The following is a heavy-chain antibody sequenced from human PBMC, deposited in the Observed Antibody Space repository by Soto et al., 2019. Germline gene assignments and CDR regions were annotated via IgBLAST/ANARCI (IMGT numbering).Heavy chain of an antibody. D-gene: IGHD2-21*02. Sequence: GGSLRLSCAASGLSFSTYWMHWVRQAPGKGLVWVSRINGDGSMTGYADPVKGRFTISRDNAKNTLYLQMNSLRAEDTAVYYCARKQSGDSFEYWGQGTLVTVS. V-gene: IGHV3-74*01. CDR3: ARKQSGDSFEY. CDR2: INGDGSMT. J-gene: IGHJ4*02. CDR1: GLSFSTYW.